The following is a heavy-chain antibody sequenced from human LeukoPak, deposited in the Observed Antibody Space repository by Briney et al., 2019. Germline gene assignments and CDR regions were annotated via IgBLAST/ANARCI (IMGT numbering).Heavy chain of an antibody. CDR1: GYTFTSYG. J-gene: IGHJ4*02. CDR3: ARDARYCSGGSCYSNRLGY. CDR2: ISAYNGNT. V-gene: IGHV1-18*01. Sequence: GASVKVSCKASGYTFTSYGISWVRQAPGQGLEWMGWISAYNGNTNYAQKLQGRVTMTTDTSTSTAYMELRSLRSDDTAVYYCARDARYCSGGSCYSNRLGYWGQGTLVTVSS. D-gene: IGHD2-15*01.